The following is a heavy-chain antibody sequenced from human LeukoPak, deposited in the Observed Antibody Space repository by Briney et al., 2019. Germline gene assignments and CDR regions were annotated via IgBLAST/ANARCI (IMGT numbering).Heavy chain of an antibody. CDR3: ATELRILSWGVDAFDI. CDR1: GFNFNSYA. CDR2: ISYDGSNT. D-gene: IGHD3-10*01. J-gene: IGHJ3*02. V-gene: IGHV3-30*04. Sequence: PGRSLRLSCAASGFNFNSYAVRWVRQAPGKGLEWVAFISYDGSNTYYTDSVKGRFTISRDTSKTTVYLQMKSMRAEDTAVYYCATELRILSWGVDAFDIWGQGTMVTVCS.